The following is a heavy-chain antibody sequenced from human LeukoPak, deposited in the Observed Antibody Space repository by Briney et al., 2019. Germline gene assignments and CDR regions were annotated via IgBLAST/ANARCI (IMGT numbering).Heavy chain of an antibody. D-gene: IGHD1-26*01. CDR3: ARAPTGVGDY. J-gene: IGHJ4*02. CDR1: GFTFSSYS. CDR2: IRYDGSNK. Sequence: GGSLGLSCAASGFTFSSYSMNWVRQAPGKGLEWVAFIRYDGSNKYYADSVKGRFTISRDNSKNTLYLQMNSLRAEDTAVYYCARAPTGVGDYWGQGTLVTVSS. V-gene: IGHV3-30*02.